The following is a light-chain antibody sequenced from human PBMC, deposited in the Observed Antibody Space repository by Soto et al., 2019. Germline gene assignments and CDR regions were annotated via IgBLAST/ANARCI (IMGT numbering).Light chain of an antibody. CDR2: DAS. J-gene: IGKJ2*01. Sequence: MLTQSPAPLSLSPGDRAILSCRASQDVSISLGWYQQKPGQAPRLLIYDASNRATGIPDRFSGSGSGTDFTLTISSLEHEDCAVYYCLQRASWRSFGQGTKLEIK. CDR1: QDVSIS. V-gene: IGKV3-11*01. CDR3: LQRASWRS.